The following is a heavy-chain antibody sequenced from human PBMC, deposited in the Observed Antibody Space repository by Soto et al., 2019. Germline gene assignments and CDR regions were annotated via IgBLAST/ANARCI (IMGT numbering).Heavy chain of an antibody. J-gene: IGHJ2*01. CDR1: GDSLARYW. V-gene: IGHV5-51*01. CDR3: VRPGGIYSPAYCDL. D-gene: IGHD1-26*01. Sequence: VESLKILCRGSGDSLARYWIGWVRQMPWKGQVWMGIIYHADSDTRYSPSFQGQITISADKSVSSAYLQWSSLKASDTAMYYCVRPGGIYSPAYCDLCGRGTLVTVSS. CDR2: IYHADSDT.